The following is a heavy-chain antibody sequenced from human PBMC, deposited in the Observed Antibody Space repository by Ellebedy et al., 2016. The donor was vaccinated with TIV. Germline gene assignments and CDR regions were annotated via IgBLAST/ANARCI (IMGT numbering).Heavy chain of an antibody. V-gene: IGHV3-11*01. CDR1: GFTFSDYY. CDR2: ISTSSGTI. D-gene: IGHD3-16*02. J-gene: IGHJ3*01. CDR3: ATYRRAYDV. Sequence: PGGSLRLSCAASGFTFSDYYMSWIRQAPGKGLEWISYISTSSGTIYYADSVRGRFTMSRDNSKNTLFLQMNSLRAEDTAVYYCATYRRAYDVWGQGTMVTVSS.